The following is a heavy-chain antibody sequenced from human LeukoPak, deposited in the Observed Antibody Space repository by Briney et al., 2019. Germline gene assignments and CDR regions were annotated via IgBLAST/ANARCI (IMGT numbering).Heavy chain of an antibody. V-gene: IGHV4-59*12. CDR2: IYYSGST. J-gene: IGHJ3*02. CDR1: GGSISSYY. CDR3: ARAVRGLGDAFDI. Sequence: PSETLSLTCTVSGGSISSYYWSWIRQPPGKGLEWIGYIYYSGSTYYNPSLKSRVTISVDTSKNQFSLKLSSVTAADTAVYYCARAVRGLGDAFDIWGQGTMVTVSS. D-gene: IGHD3-10*01.